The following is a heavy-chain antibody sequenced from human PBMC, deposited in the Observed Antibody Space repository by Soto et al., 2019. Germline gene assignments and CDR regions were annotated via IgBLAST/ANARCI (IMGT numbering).Heavy chain of an antibody. CDR1: GGSISSSSYY. CDR2: IYYSGST. CDR3: ARLPNYGDYFDY. Sequence: QLQLQESGPGPVKPSETLSLTCTVSGGSISSSSYYWGWIRQPPGKGLEWIGSIYYSGSTYYNPSLKSRVTMSVDTSQNQFSLTLSSVTAADTAVYYCARLPNYGDYFDYWGKGTLVTVSS. J-gene: IGHJ4*02. V-gene: IGHV4-39*01. D-gene: IGHD4-17*01.